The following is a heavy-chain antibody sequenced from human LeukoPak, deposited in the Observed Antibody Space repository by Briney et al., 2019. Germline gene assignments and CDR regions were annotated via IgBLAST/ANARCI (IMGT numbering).Heavy chain of an antibody. CDR1: GFTFSSYA. V-gene: IGHV3-23*01. CDR2: ISGSGGST. Sequence: PGGSLRLSCAASGFTFSSYAMSWVRQAPGKGLEWVSAISGSGGSTYYADSVKGRFTIPRDNSKNTLYLQMNSLRAEDTAVYYCAKDPYTMVRGVIPTGYDYWGQGTLVTVSS. CDR3: AKDPYTMVRGVIPTGYDY. D-gene: IGHD3-10*01. J-gene: IGHJ4*02.